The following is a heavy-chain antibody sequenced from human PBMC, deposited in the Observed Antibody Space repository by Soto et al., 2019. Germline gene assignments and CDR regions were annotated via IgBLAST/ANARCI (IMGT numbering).Heavy chain of an antibody. V-gene: IGHV3-21*01. D-gene: IGHD3-9*01. J-gene: IGHJ6*02. CDR3: ARDIGRDVDWSHYYCGIEV. Sequence: EVQLVESGGGLVKPGGSLRLSCAASGFTFSSYSMNWVRQAPGKGLEWVSSISSSRSYIYYADSVKGRFTISRDNAQNSRYTQLNSRCDDGTAVYYCARDIGRDVDWSHYYCGIEVWGQGTTVTVS. CDR2: ISSSRSYI. CDR1: GFTFSSYS.